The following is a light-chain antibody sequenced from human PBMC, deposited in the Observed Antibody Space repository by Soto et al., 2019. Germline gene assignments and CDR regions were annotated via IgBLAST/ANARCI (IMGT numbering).Light chain of an antibody. CDR2: HTS. Sequence: EIVLTQSPATLSLSPGERATLSCRAGQSVSSYLAWYQQKPGQAPRRLIYHTSDRATGIPDRCSGSGSGTDFTLTISRLEPEDFAVYYCQQYHSSPLTCGQGTKGDIK. CDR1: QSVSSY. CDR3: QQYHSSPLT. J-gene: IGKJ1*01. V-gene: IGKV3-11*01.